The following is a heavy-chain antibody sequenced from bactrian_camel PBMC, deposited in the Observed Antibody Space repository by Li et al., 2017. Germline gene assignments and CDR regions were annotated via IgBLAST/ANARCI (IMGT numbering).Heavy chain of an antibody. CDR2: IRPAGATT. Sequence: VQLVESGGGSVQAGGSLQLSCTAKRDTYTTLCMGWFRQTPGQEREGVASIRPAGATTAYASSVRDRFVISLDTATDTVYLQMNSLRPEDTAMYYCAANFGPYCSGPYLARRANFWGQGTQVTVS. CDR3: AANFGPYCSGPYLARRANF. J-gene: IGHJ4*01. CDR1: RDTYTTLC. D-gene: IGHD2*01. V-gene: IGHV3S40*01.